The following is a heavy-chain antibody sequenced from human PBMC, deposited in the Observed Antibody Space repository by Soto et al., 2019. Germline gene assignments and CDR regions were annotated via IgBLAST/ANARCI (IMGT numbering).Heavy chain of an antibody. V-gene: IGHV4-34*01. CDR2: INHSGST. J-gene: IGHJ4*02. D-gene: IGHD3-9*01. Sequence: SETLSLTCAVYGGSFSGYYWSWIRQPPGKGLEWIGEINHSGSTNYNPSLKSRVTISVDTSKNQFSLKLSSVTAADTAVYYCARVSYDILTGYQDYWGQGTLVTVSS. CDR3: ARVSYDILTGYQDY. CDR1: GGSFSGYY.